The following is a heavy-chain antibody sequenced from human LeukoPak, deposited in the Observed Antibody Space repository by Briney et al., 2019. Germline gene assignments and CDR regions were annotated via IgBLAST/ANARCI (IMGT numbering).Heavy chain of an antibody. Sequence: GGSLRLSCAASGFTFSSYAMSWVRQAPGKGLEWVSGISGTGGSTYFADSVKGRFTISRDNSKNTLYLQMNSLRAEDTAVYYCAKAFSRWFEALEYAFDPWGQGTLVTVSS. J-gene: IGHJ5*02. CDR1: GFTFSSYA. V-gene: IGHV3-23*01. D-gene: IGHD2/OR15-2a*01. CDR2: ISGTGGST. CDR3: AKAFSRWFEALEYAFDP.